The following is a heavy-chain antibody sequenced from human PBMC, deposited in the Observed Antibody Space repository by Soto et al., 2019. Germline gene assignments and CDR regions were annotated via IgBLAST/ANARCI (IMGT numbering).Heavy chain of an antibody. V-gene: IGHV1-69*01. CDR2: IIPIFGTA. Sequence: QVQLVQSGAEVKKPGSSVKVSCKASGGTFSSYAISWVRQAPGQGLEWMGGIIPIFGTANYAQKFQGRVTITADESTSTAYMELSSLRSEDTAVYYCARDGLRRSSSWLHWFDPWGQGTLVTVSS. D-gene: IGHD6-13*01. CDR3: ARDGLRRSSSWLHWFDP. J-gene: IGHJ5*02. CDR1: GGTFSSYA.